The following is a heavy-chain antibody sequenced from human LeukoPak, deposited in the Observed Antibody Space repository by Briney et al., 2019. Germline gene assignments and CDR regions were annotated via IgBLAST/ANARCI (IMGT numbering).Heavy chain of an antibody. CDR2: ISPSDSDI. J-gene: IGHJ4*02. CDR1: GYTFAHYW. Sequence: GESLRISCKGSGYTFAHYWIGWVRQMPGRGLEWMGVISPSDSDIRVSPSFQGQVTISADMSINTAYLQWTSLKASDTAIYYCARQAQNYYGSGAIDSWGQGSLLTVSS. D-gene: IGHD3-10*01. CDR3: ARQAQNYYGSGAIDS. V-gene: IGHV5-51*01.